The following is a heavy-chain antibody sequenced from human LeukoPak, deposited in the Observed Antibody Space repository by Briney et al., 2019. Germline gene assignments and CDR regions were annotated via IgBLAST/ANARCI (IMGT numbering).Heavy chain of an antibody. D-gene: IGHD3-10*02. V-gene: IGHV4-39*01. J-gene: IGHJ4*02. CDR2: IYYSGST. CDR3: ASQYFLILSLYYFDY. CDR1: GGSISSSSYY. Sequence: SETLSLTCTVSGGSISSSSYYWGWIRQPPGKGLEWIGSIYYSGSTYYNPSLKRRVTISVDTSKNQFSLKLSSVTAADTAVYYCASQYFLILSLYYFDYWGQGTLVTVSS.